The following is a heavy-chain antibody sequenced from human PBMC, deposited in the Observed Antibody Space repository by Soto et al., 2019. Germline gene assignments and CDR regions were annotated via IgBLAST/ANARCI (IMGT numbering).Heavy chain of an antibody. Sequence: GASVKVSCKASGYTFSTYGFTWVRQAPGQGLEWMGWISAYTGNTNYAQRLQGRVTMTTDTSTSTAYMELRSLISDDTALYFCASAGGYSYGYSDYWGQGTLVTVSS. CDR1: GYTFSTYG. D-gene: IGHD5-18*01. J-gene: IGHJ4*02. CDR3: ASAGGYSYGYSDY. V-gene: IGHV1-18*01. CDR2: ISAYTGNT.